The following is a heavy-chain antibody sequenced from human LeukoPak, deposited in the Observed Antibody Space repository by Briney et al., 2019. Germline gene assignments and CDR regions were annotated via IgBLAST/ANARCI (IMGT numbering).Heavy chain of an antibody. CDR1: GYTFTSYD. Sequence: ASVKVSCKASGYTFTSYDISWVRQAPGQGLEWMGWINPNSGGTNYAQKFQGRVTMTRDTSTSTAYMELSRLRSDDTAVYYCARDRVVVPAAFDYWGQGTLVTVSS. J-gene: IGHJ4*02. V-gene: IGHV1-2*02. CDR3: ARDRVVVPAAFDY. CDR2: INPNSGGT. D-gene: IGHD2-2*01.